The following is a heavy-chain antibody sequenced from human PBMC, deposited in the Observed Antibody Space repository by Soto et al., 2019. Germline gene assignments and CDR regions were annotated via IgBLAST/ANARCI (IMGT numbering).Heavy chain of an antibody. Sequence: GGSLRLSCAASGFTFSSYGMHWVRQAPGKGLEWVAVIWYDGSNKYYADSVKGRFTISRDNSKNTLYLQMNSLRAEDTAVYYCARVLSLYDSSGYYPYYWGQGTLVTVSS. CDR3: ARVLSLYDSSGYYPYY. CDR2: IWYDGSNK. V-gene: IGHV3-33*01. J-gene: IGHJ4*02. D-gene: IGHD3-22*01. CDR1: GFTFSSYG.